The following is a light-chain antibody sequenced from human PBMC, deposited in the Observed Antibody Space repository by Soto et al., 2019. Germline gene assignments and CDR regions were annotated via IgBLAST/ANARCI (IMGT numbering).Light chain of an antibody. Sequence: QSVLTQPRSVSGSPGQSVTISCTGTSSNVGGYQYVSWYQQHPGKAPKLVIYDVSQRPSGVPDRFSASKSGNTASLTISGLQADDEADYFCCSYAGNYKYVFGTGTKLTVL. V-gene: IGLV2-11*01. CDR2: DVS. CDR3: CSYAGNYKYV. J-gene: IGLJ1*01. CDR1: SSNVGGYQY.